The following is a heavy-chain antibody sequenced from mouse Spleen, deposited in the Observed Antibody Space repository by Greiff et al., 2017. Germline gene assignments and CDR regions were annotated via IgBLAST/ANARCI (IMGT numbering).Heavy chain of an antibody. CDR2: IDPEDGDT. CDR1: GFNIKDYY. J-gene: IGHJ3*01. Sequence: EVQLQQSGAELVRPGASVKLSCTASGFNIKDYYMHWVKQRPEQGLEWIGRIDPEDGDTEYAPKFQGKATMTADTSSNTAYLQLSSLTSEDTAVYYCTGPLLRLPPWFAYWGQGTLVTVSA. V-gene: IGHV14-1*01. D-gene: IGHD1-2*01. CDR3: TGPLLRLPPWFAY.